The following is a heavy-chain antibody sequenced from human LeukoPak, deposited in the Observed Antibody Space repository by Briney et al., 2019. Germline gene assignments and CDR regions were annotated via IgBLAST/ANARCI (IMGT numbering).Heavy chain of an antibody. Sequence: GGSLRLSCAASGLSFADSWMHWVRQAPGKGLVWVSRINNDGSDTRYADSVRGRFTISRDNAKNTLYLQMNSLRAEDTAVYYCARVSGSGMNEYDQHWGQGTLVTVPS. CDR2: INNDGSDT. D-gene: IGHD3-10*01. CDR1: GLSFADSW. CDR3: ARVSGSGMNEYDQH. J-gene: IGHJ1*01. V-gene: IGHV3-74*01.